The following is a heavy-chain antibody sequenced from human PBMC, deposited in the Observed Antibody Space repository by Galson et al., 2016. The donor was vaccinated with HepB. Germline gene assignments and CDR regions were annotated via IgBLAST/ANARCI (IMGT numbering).Heavy chain of an antibody. Sequence: SVKVSCKASGYTFTIYDISWVRQAPGQGPEWMGWISAYYGNTHYAEKFQGRVTMTTDTSTSTAYMELRSLRSDDTAVYYCARAVRTIVGPCKYYFDYWGQGTLVTVSS. V-gene: IGHV1-18*01. CDR2: ISAYYGNT. CDR1: GYTFTIYD. J-gene: IGHJ4*02. D-gene: IGHD1-26*01. CDR3: ARAVRTIVGPCKYYFDY.